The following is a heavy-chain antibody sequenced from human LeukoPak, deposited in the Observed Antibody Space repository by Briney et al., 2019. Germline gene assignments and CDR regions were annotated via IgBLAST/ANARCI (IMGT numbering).Heavy chain of an antibody. CDR2: IYHSGST. Sequence: GSLRLSCAASGLTFSNAWMSWVRQAPGKGLEWIGYIYHSGSTYYNPSLKSRVTISVDKSKNQFSLKLSSVTAADTAVYYCARKGTLLWFGEFADWGQGTLVTVSS. CDR3: ARKGTLLWFGEFAD. V-gene: IGHV4-4*02. CDR1: GLTFSNAW. J-gene: IGHJ4*02. D-gene: IGHD3-10*01.